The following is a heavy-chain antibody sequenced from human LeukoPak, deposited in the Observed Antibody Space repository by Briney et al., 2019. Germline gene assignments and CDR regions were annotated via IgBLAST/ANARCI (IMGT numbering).Heavy chain of an antibody. CDR1: GGSFSDYS. D-gene: IGHD5-12*01. CDR3: VRSGYDYVWFDP. Sequence: SVKVSCKAFGGSFSDYSISWVRQAPGQGLEWMGRIIAILDTAHYAQKFQGRFTITADKSTTTVYMELSSLRSDDTAVYYCVRSGYDYVWFDPWGQGTLVTVSS. CDR2: IIAILDTA. V-gene: IGHV1-69*08. J-gene: IGHJ5*02.